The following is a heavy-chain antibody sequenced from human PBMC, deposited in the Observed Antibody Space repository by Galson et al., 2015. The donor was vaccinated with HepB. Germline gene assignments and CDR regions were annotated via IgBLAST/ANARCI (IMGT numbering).Heavy chain of an antibody. V-gene: IGHV3-9*01. Sequence: SLRLSCAASGFTFDDYAMHWVRQAPGKGLEWGSGISWNSGSIGYEDSVKGRFTISRDNAKNSLYLQMNSLRAEDTALYYCAKDMNPRGFSSSWYVARAGHIDYWGQGTLVTVSS. J-gene: IGHJ4*02. D-gene: IGHD6-13*01. CDR1: GFTFDDYA. CDR2: ISWNSGSI. CDR3: AKDMNPRGFSSSWYVARAGHIDY.